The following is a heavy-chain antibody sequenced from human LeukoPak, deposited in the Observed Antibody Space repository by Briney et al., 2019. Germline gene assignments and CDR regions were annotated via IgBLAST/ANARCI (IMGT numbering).Heavy chain of an antibody. Sequence: GGSLRLSCAAAGFTFSSYAMSWVRQAPGKGLEWVSAISGSVGSTYYADSVKGRFTISRDNSKNTLYLQMNSLRAEDTAVYYCAKRPYYYGSGSYYNDFAFDIWGQGTTVTVSS. D-gene: IGHD3-10*01. CDR3: AKRPYYYGSGSYYNDFAFDI. J-gene: IGHJ3*02. CDR1: GFTFSSYA. CDR2: ISGSVGST. V-gene: IGHV3-23*01.